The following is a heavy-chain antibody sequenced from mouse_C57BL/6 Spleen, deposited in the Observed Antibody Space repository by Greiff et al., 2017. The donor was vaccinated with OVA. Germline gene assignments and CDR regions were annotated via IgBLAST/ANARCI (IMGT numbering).Heavy chain of an antibody. J-gene: IGHJ1*03. CDR3: ARGGAYYYGYFDV. CDR2: IHPNSGST. Sequence: VQLQQPGAELVKPGASVKLSCKASGYTFTSYWMHWVKQRPGQGLEWIGMIHPNSGSTNYNEKFKSKATLTVDKSSSTAYMQLSSLTSEDSAVYYCARGGAYYYGYFDVWGTGTTVTVSS. V-gene: IGHV1-64*01. D-gene: IGHD1-1*01. CDR1: GYTFTSYW.